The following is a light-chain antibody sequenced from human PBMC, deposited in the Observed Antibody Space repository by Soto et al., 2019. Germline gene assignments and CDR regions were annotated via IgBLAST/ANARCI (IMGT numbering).Light chain of an antibody. CDR1: QRVASD. J-gene: IGKJ1*01. CDR2: DAS. Sequence: VLTQSPGTLSLSPGDGATLSCRASQRVASDLAWYLQKPGQPPRLLIYDASIRATGIPDRMSGSGSERDFTLTISRLEPEDAAVYYCQQYLNSPRTYXQGTKVDIK. CDR3: QQYLNSPRT. V-gene: IGKV3-20*01.